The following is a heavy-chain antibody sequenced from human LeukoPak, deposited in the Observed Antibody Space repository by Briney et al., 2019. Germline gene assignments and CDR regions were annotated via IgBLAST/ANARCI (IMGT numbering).Heavy chain of an antibody. D-gene: IGHD5/OR15-5a*01. CDR3: VTTSVTHTRDP. J-gene: IGHJ5*02. Sequence: ASVKVSCKASGNDFSDFYFNWVRQAPGRGLEWVGWINPHSRATHYAQRFRGRVTMEASITTAYMELNSLTSDDTAVYHCVTTSVTHTRDPWGQGTLVTVSS. CDR2: INPHSRAT. CDR1: GNDFSDFY. V-gene: IGHV1-2*02.